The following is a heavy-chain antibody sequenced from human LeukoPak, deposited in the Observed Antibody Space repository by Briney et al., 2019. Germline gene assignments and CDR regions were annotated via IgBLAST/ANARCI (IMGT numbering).Heavy chain of an antibody. V-gene: IGHV4-38-2*02. CDR1: GYSIISGYY. CDR3: AREVGYTYGSQH. D-gene: IGHD5-18*01. J-gene: IGHJ4*02. Sequence: PSETLSLTCTVSGYSIISGYYWGWIRQPPGKGLEWIGSVHHSGSTYYNPSLKSPITISVDTSKNQFSLTLNSVTAADTAVYYCAREVGYTYGSQHWDQGSLVTVSS. CDR2: VHHSGST.